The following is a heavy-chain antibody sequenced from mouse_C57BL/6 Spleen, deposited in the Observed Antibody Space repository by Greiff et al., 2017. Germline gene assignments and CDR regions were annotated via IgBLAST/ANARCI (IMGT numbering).Heavy chain of an antibody. V-gene: IGHV2-2*01. J-gene: IGHJ3*01. CDR2: IWSGGST. Sequence: QVQLKESGPGLVQPSQSLSITCTVSGFSLTSYGVHWVRQSPGKGLEWLGVIWSGGSTDYNAAFISRLSISKDNSKSQVFFKMNSLQADDTAIYYCASTELSSWFAYWGQGTLVTVSA. CDR3: ASTELSSWFAY. D-gene: IGHD1-3*01. CDR1: GFSLTSYG.